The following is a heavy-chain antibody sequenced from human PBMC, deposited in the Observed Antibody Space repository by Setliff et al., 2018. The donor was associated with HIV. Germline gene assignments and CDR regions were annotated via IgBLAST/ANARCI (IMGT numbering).Heavy chain of an antibody. CDR2: IYHSGST. CDR1: GGSISSSNW. J-gene: IGHJ6*02. Sequence: SETLSLTXAVSGGSISSSNWWSWVRQPPGKGLEWIGEIYHSGSTYNNPSLKSRVTISIDTSKNQLSLKLTSVTAADTGVYFCARGHLDRTLFGVVTLRRGAGRPASYGMDVWGQGTTVTVSS. V-gene: IGHV4-4*02. CDR3: ARGHLDRTLFGVVTLRRGAGRPASYGMDV. D-gene: IGHD3-3*01.